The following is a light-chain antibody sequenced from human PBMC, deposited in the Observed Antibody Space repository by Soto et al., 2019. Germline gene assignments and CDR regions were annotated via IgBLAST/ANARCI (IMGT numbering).Light chain of an antibody. J-gene: IGLJ3*02. CDR1: SSDIGGYNY. V-gene: IGLV2-14*01. Sequence: QSVLTQPASVSGSPGQSITISCTGTSSDIGGYNYVSWYQQHPGKAPKLMIYDVSNRPSGVSDRFSGSKSGNTASLTISGLQAEDEGDYCCSSYTSSSARDVMFGGGTKLTVL. CDR2: DVS. CDR3: SSYTSSSARDVM.